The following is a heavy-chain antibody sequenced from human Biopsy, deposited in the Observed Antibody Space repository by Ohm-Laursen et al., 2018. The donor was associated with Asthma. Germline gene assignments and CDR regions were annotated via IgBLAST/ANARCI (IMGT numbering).Heavy chain of an antibody. D-gene: IGHD1-26*01. J-gene: IGHJ6*02. CDR1: GDSIDSGDYS. CDR2: IYRNGDT. V-gene: IGHV4-30-2*06. Sequence: SQTLSLTCGVSGDSIDSGDYSWTWIRQSPGVGLEWIGYIYRNGDTYYNPTLKNRVTISIDRSKNQFSLRLRSVTAADTAVYYCARGSSSRLSQWELLVSGGKRAHSYYGMDVWGQGTTVRVSS. CDR3: ARGSSSRLSQWELLVSGGKRAHSYYGMDV.